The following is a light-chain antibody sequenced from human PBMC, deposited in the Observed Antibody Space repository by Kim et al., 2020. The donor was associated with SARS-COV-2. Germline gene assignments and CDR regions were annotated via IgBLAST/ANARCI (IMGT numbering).Light chain of an antibody. J-gene: IGKJ4*01. CDR3: QQRSKWELS. CDR1: QSVTTH. Sequence: LSPGDRATLSCRASQSVTTHLAWYQQKPGQAPRLLIQDTYHRAAGIPDRFSGRGSGTDFILTISSLEPEDFAVYYCQQRSKWELSFGGGTKVDIK. V-gene: IGKV3-11*01. CDR2: DTY.